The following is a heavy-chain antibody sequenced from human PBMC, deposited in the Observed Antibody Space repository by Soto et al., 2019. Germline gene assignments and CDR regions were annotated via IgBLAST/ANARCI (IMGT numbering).Heavy chain of an antibody. CDR2: VSYDGSYT. CDR1: GFTFSGYG. J-gene: IGHJ4*01. Sequence: PGGSLRLSCVASGFTFSGYGMHWVRQAPGKGLEWVALVSYDGSYTYYSDSVQGRFTISRDNSKNTLYLQLNSLRTEDTAVYYCATLNWHDSGGLFDHWGQGTLVTVFS. CDR3: ATLNWHDSGGLFDH. V-gene: IGHV3-30*03. D-gene: IGHD1-1*01.